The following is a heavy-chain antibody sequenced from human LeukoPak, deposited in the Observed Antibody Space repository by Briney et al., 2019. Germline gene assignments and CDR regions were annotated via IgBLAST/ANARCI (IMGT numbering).Heavy chain of an antibody. J-gene: IGHJ5*02. CDR3: ARHGRFSPYDILTGYYPGGWFDP. CDR1: GGSISNYY. CDR2: VFYSGST. V-gene: IGHV4-59*08. D-gene: IGHD3-9*01. Sequence: SETLSLTCTVSGGSISNYYWSWIRQPPGKGLEWIGYVFYSGSTNYNPSLRSRVTISVDTSKNQFSLKLSSVTAADTAVYYCARHGRFSPYDILTGYYPGGWFDPWGQGTLVTVSS.